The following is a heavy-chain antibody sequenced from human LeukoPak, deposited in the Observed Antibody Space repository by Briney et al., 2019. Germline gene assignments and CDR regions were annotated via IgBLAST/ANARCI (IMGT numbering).Heavy chain of an antibody. CDR3: AILIQGDSSGYAFDI. CDR1: GYTLTELS. D-gene: IGHD3-22*01. V-gene: IGHV1-24*01. CDR2: FDPEDGET. Sequence: ASVTVSCKVSGYTLTELSMHWVRQAPGKGLEWMGGFDPEDGETIYAQKFQGRVTMTEDTSTDTAYMELSSLRSEDTAVYYCAILIQGDSSGYAFDIWGQGTMVTVSS. J-gene: IGHJ3*02.